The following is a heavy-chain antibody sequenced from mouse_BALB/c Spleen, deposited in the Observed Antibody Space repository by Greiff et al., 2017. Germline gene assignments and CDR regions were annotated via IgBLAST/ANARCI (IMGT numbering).Heavy chain of an antibody. V-gene: IGHV7-3*02. CDR2: IRNKANGYTT. CDR3: ASVTGPFAY. CDR1: GFTFTDYY. D-gene: IGHD4-1*01. J-gene: IGHJ3*01. Sequence: EVHLVESGGGLVQPGGSLRLSCATSGFTFTDYYMSWVRQPPGKALEWLGFIRNKANGYTTEYSASVKGRFTISRDNSQSILYLQMNTLRAEDSATYYCASVTGPFAYWGQGTLVTVSA.